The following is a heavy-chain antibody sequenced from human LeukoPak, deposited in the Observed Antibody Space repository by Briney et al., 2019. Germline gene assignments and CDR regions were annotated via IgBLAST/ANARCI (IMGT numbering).Heavy chain of an antibody. D-gene: IGHD3-16*02. J-gene: IGHJ4*02. CDR1: GDSISSFY. CDR3: VSHSGSYRFDS. V-gene: IGHV4-59*08. CDR2: ISHSGST. Sequence: SETLSLTCTVSGDSISSFYWSWIRQSSGKGLEWIGLISHSGSTNYNPSLKNRVTMSVDPSTSRFSLRLTSVTAADTAAYYCVSHSGSYRFDSWGQGILVTVSS.